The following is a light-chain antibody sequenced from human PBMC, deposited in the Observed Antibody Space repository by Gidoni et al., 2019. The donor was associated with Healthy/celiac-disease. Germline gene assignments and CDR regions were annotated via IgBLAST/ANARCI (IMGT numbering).Light chain of an antibody. V-gene: IGKV1-39*01. Sequence: DIQMTQYPSSLSASVGDRVTITCRASQSISSYLNWYQLKPGKAPKLLIYAASSLQSGVPSRFSGSGSGTDFTLTISSLQPEDFATYYCQQSYSTPMYTFGQXTKLEIK. CDR3: QQSYSTPMYT. CDR2: AAS. J-gene: IGKJ2*01. CDR1: QSISSY.